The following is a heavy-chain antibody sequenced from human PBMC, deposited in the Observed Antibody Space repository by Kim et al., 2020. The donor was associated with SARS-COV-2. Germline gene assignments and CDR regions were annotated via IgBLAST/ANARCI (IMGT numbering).Heavy chain of an antibody. D-gene: IGHD1-20*01. Sequence: SETLSLTCTVSGGSITNNYWSWIRQPPGKGLEWIAFLFYSGSAHYNPSLKGRITISIATSKKQVSLRLESVTAADTAVYYCARHLSTGPTFYNFDEWGPGSLVTVSS. CDR3: ARHLSTGPTFYNFDE. CDR2: LFYSGSA. J-gene: IGHJ1*01. CDR1: GGSITNNY. V-gene: IGHV4-59*08.